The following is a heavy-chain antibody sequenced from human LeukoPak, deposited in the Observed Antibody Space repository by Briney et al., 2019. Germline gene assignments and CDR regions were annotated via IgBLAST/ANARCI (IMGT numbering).Heavy chain of an antibody. V-gene: IGHV4-30-2*01. CDR3: ARGGTVTLYYYYGMDV. J-gene: IGHJ6*02. Sequence: SQTLSLACAVSDGSISSGGYSWSWIRQPPGKGLEWIGYIYHSGSTYYNPSLKSRVTISVDRSKNQFSLKLSSVTAADTAVYYCARGGTVTLYYYYGMDVWGQGTTVTVSS. D-gene: IGHD4-17*01. CDR1: DGSISSGGYS. CDR2: IYHSGST.